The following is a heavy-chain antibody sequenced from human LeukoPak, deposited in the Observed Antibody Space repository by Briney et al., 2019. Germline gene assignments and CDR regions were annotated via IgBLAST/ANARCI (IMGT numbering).Heavy chain of an antibody. CDR3: ANRDAYNYGGDY. V-gene: IGHV3-23*01. D-gene: IGHD5-24*01. CDR2: ISGGGDST. J-gene: IGHJ4*02. Sequence: GGSLRLSCAASGFTFSSYAMSWVRQAPGKGLEWVSAISGGGDSTYYADSVRGRFTISRDNSKNTLYLQMNSLRAEDTAVYYCANRDAYNYGGDYWGQGTLVTVSS. CDR1: GFTFSSYA.